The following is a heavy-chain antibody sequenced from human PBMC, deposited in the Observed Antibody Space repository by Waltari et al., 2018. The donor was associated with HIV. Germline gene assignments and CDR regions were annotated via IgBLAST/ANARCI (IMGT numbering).Heavy chain of an antibody. CDR3: ARDLGGSGWYDYYYGMDV. Sequence: EVQLVESGGGLVQPGGSLRLSCAASGFTFSIYEMNWFRQAPGKGLEWVSYISSSGNTIHYADSVKGRFTVSRDNAKNSLYLQMNSLRAEDTAVYYCARDLGGSGWYDYYYGMDVWGQGTTVTVSS. J-gene: IGHJ6*02. CDR1: GFTFSIYE. V-gene: IGHV3-48*03. CDR2: ISSSGNTI. D-gene: IGHD6-19*01.